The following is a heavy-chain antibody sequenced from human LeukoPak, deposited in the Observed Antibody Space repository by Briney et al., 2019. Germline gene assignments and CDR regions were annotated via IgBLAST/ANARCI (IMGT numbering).Heavy chain of an antibody. D-gene: IGHD4/OR15-4a*01. J-gene: IGHJ4*02. Sequence: GGSLRLSCAASGFTFSTYAMSWVRQAPGKGLEWVSFIYSDNTHYSDSVKGRFTISRDNSKNTLYLQMNSLRAEDTAVYYCARRAGAYSHPYDYWGQGTLVTVSS. CDR3: ARRAGAYSHPYDY. CDR1: GFTFSTYA. CDR2: IYSDNT. V-gene: IGHV3-53*01.